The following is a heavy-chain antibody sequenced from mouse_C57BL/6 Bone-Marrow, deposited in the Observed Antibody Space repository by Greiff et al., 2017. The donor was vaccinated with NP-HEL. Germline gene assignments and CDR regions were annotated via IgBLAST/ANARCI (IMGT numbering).Heavy chain of an antibody. Sequence: EVQRVESGGGLVQPGGSLSLSCAASGFTFTDYYMSWVRQPPGKALEWLGFIRNKANGYTTEYSASLKGRFTISRDNSQSILYLQMNALRAEDSATYYYARWGYYSNHWGQGTTLTVSS. V-gene: IGHV7-3*01. D-gene: IGHD2-5*01. CDR2: IRNKANGYTT. CDR1: GFTFTDYY. CDR3: ARWGYYSNH. J-gene: IGHJ2*01.